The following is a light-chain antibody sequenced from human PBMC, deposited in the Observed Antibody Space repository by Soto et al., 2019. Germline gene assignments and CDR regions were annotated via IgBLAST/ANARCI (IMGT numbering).Light chain of an antibody. Sequence: QPALTQPASVSGSPGQSITISCTGTGSDVGGYNYVSWYQQHPGKAPKVMIYDVSNRPSGVSNRFSGSKSGNTASLTISGLQAEDEADYYCSSYTSASTPLVFGGGTKLTVL. CDR2: DVS. CDR1: GSDVGGYNY. J-gene: IGLJ2*01. V-gene: IGLV2-14*01. CDR3: SSYTSASTPLV.